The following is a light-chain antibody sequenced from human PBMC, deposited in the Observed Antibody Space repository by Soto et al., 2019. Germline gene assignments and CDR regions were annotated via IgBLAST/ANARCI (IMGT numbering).Light chain of an antibody. V-gene: IGKV4-1*01. CDR2: WAS. J-gene: IGKJ2*01. Sequence: DIVLTQSPDSLTVSLGETATITCKSSQSVLYSSNNKNYIAWYQQKPGQPPKLLIYWASSREPGVPDRFSGSGSGIDFTISISSLQAEDVAAYYCQQYYNIPHTFGQGTKLEIK. CDR3: QQYYNIPHT. CDR1: QSVLYSSNNKNY.